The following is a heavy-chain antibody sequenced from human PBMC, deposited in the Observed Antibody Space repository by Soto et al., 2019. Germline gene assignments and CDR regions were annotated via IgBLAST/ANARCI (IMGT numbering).Heavy chain of an antibody. CDR3: ARGYCSGGSCSYFDY. J-gene: IGHJ4*02. V-gene: IGHV3-30-3*01. CDR1: GFTFSSYA. D-gene: IGHD2-15*01. Sequence: QVQLVESGGGVVQPGGSLRLSCAASGFTFSSYAMHWVRQAPGKGLEWVTVTSYDGSNKYYADSVKGRFTISRDNSKNTLYLQVNSLRAEDTAVYYCARGYCSGGSCSYFDYWGQGTLVTVSS. CDR2: TSYDGSNK.